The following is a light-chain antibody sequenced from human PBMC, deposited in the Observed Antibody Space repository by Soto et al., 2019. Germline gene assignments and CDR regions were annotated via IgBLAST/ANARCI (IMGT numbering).Light chain of an antibody. CDR3: QQGSSSPLT. CDR1: QTISTS. CDR2: AAS. Sequence: DIQMTQSPSSLSASVGDRVTITCRASQTISTSLNWYQQRPGKAPKVLIYAASSLQSGVPSRFSGSGSGTEFTLTINGLQPEDFATYYCQQGSSSPLTFGCGTRVEI. J-gene: IGKJ4*01. V-gene: IGKV1-39*01.